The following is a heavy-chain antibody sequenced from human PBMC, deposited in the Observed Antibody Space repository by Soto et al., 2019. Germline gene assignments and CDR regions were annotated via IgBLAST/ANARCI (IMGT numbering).Heavy chain of an antibody. J-gene: IGHJ6*03. CDR1: GSTVSTYA. Sequence: ELQLFGSGGGLVKPGGTLRLSCAASGSTVSTYAMTWVRQAPGKGLEWVSTLSGSGTATYYADSVKGRFTISRDNSEDTLYLDMNSLRVEDTAIYYCAKEPHYDFWSGGPYYYDYYMDVWGKGATVIVSS. V-gene: IGHV3-23*01. CDR3: AKEPHYDFWSGGPYYYDYYMDV. CDR2: LSGSGTAT. D-gene: IGHD3-3*01.